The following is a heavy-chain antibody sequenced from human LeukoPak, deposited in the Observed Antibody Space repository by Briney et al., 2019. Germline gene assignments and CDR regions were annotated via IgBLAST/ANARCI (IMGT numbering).Heavy chain of an antibody. V-gene: IGHV4-31*03. CDR3: ARSNDYGDYCEY. D-gene: IGHD4-17*01. CDR1: GGSISSGDYY. J-gene: IGHJ4*02. CDR2: IYYSGNT. Sequence: SETLSLTCTVSGGSISSGDYYWSWIRQNPGKGLEWIGYIYYSGNTYYNPSLKSRVSISIDPSKKQFSLKLTSMTAADTAVYYCARSNDYGDYCEYWGQGTLVTVSS.